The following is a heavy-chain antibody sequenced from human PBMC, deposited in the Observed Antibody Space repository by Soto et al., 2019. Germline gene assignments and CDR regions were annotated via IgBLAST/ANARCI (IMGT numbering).Heavy chain of an antibody. CDR1: DGSIRSGGYS. J-gene: IGHJ5*02. V-gene: IGHV4-30-2*01. Sequence: QLQLQESGSGLVTPSQTLSLTCAVFDGSIRSGGYSWSWIRQPPGKGLEWIGYIYDSGDTNYNPSLKSRVTISMDRSNNQFSLNMSSVTAADTAVYYCARERIARFAPWGQGALVTVSS. D-gene: IGHD6-13*01. CDR3: ARERIARFAP. CDR2: IYDSGDT.